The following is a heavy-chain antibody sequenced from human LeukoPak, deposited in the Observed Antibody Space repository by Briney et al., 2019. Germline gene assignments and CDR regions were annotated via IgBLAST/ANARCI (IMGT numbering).Heavy chain of an antibody. CDR3: ARRGRLSWIPFDY. V-gene: IGHV3-48*04. J-gene: IGHJ4*02. CDR1: GFTFSSYS. Sequence: PGGSLRLSCAASGFTFSSYSMNWVRQAPGKGLEWVSYISSSSSTIYYADSVKGRFTISRDNAKNSLYLQMNSLRAEDTAVYYCARRGRLSWIPFDYWGQGTLVTVSS. CDR2: ISSSSSTI. D-gene: IGHD3-16*02.